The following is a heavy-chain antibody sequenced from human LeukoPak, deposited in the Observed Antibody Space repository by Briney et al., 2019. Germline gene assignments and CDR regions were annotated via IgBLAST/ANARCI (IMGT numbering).Heavy chain of an antibody. CDR1: GGSISSYY. Sequence: SETLSLTCTVSGGSISSYYWSWIRQPPGKGLEWIGYIYTSGSTNYNPSLKSRVTISVDTPKNQFSLKLSSVTAADTAVYYCARLDIVVVPAAIRDGWFDPWGQGTLVTVSS. CDR3: ARLDIVVVPAAIRDGWFDP. D-gene: IGHD2-2*02. J-gene: IGHJ5*02. V-gene: IGHV4-4*09. CDR2: IYTSGST.